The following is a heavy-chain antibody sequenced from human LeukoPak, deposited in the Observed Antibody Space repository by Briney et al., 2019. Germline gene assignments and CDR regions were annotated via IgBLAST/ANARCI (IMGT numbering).Heavy chain of an antibody. V-gene: IGHV3-23*01. CDR3: ASGGGGTWFDP. CDR2: ISGSGETT. D-gene: IGHD3-3*01. J-gene: IGHJ5*02. CDR1: GFTFSSYA. Sequence: AGGSLRLSCAAPGFTFSSYAMSWVRQAPGKGLEWVSAISGSGETTNYADSVRGRFTISRDNSKNMLYLQMNSLRAEDTAVYYCASGGGGTWFDPWGQGTLLTVSS.